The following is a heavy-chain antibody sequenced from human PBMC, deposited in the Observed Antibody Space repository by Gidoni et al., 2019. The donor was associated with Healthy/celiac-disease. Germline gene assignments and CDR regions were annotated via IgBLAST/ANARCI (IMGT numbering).Heavy chain of an antibody. D-gene: IGHD3-9*01. CDR3: ARVRYYDILTGYSSDYYGMDV. CDR1: GGSISSGGYS. Sequence: QLQLQESGSGLVKPSQTLSLTCAVSGGSISSGGYSWSWIRQPPGKGLEWIGYIYHSGSTYYNPSLKSRVTISVDRSKNQFSLKLSSVTAADTAVYYCARVRYYDILTGYSSDYYGMDVWGQGTTVTVSS. V-gene: IGHV4-30-2*01. CDR2: IYHSGST. J-gene: IGHJ6*02.